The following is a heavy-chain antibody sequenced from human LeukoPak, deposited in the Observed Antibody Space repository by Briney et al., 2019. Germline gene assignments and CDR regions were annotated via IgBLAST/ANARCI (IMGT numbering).Heavy chain of an antibody. CDR2: IYSGGST. CDR3: ARVGCGGDCYPAHDAFDI. D-gene: IGHD2-21*02. J-gene: IGHJ3*02. CDR1: GFTVSSNY. V-gene: IGHV3-53*04. Sequence: GGSLRLSCAASGFTVSSNYMSWVRQAPGKGLEWVSVIYSGGSTYYADSVKGRFTISRHNSKNTLYLQMNSLRAEDTAVYYCARVGCGGDCYPAHDAFDIWGQGTMVTVSS.